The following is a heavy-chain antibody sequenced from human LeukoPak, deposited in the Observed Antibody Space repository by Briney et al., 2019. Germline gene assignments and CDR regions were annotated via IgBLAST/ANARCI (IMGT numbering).Heavy chain of an antibody. J-gene: IGHJ4*02. CDR2: IYPGDSST. CDR3: ARRSTGWYYFDH. D-gene: IGHD6-19*01. V-gene: IGHV5-51*01. Sequence: GESLKISCKGSGYSFTSYWIAWVRQMPGKGLEWMGIIYPGDSSTRYSPSYQGQVTISVDKSISTAYLQWSSLKASDTAMYYCARRSTGWYYFDHWGQGTLLTVSS. CDR1: GYSFTSYW.